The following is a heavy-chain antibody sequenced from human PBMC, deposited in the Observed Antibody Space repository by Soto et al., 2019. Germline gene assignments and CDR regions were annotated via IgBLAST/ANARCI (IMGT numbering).Heavy chain of an antibody. CDR3: ERGERILYKTYYYYGMDV. CDR2: INHSGST. J-gene: IGHJ6*02. D-gene: IGHD2-8*01. CDR1: GGSFSGYY. V-gene: IGHV4-34*01. Sequence: SETLSLTCAVYGGSFSGYYWSWIRQPPGKGLEWIGEINHSGSTNYNPSLKSRVTISVDTSKNQFSLKLSSVTAADTAVYYCERGERILYKTYYYYGMDVWGQGTTVTVSS.